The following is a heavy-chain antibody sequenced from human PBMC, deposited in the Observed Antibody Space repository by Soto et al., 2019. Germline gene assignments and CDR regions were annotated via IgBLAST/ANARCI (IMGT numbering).Heavy chain of an antibody. CDR2: MNPNSGNT. CDR3: ARAGSGSYYTSNYYYYMDV. CDR1: GYTFTSYD. Sequence: QVQLVQSGAEVKKPGASVKVSCKASGYTFTSYDINWVRQATGQGLEWMGWMNPNSGNTGYAQKFQGRVTMTRNTSISTAYMELSSLRSDDTAVYYCARAGSGSYYTSNYYYYMDVWGKGTTVTVSS. J-gene: IGHJ6*03. V-gene: IGHV1-8*01. D-gene: IGHD3-10*01.